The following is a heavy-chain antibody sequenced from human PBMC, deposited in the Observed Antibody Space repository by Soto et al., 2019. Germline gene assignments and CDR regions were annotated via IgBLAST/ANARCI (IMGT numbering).Heavy chain of an antibody. J-gene: IGHJ6*02. Sequence: QVQLVQSGAEVKKPGSSVKVSCKASGGTFSSYAISWVRQAPGQGLEWMGGIIPIFGTANYAQKLQGRVTITADESTSTAYMELSSLRSEDTAVYYCASYPPRWFGSPGHYYYYGMDVWGQGTTVTVSS. CDR3: ASYPPRWFGSPGHYYYYGMDV. CDR2: IIPIFGTA. CDR1: GGTFSSYA. V-gene: IGHV1-69*12. D-gene: IGHD3-10*01.